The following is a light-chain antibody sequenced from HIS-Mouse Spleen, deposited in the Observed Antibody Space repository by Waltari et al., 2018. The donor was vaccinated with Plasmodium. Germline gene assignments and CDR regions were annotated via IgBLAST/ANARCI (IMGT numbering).Light chain of an antibody. Sequence: AVLTHPFSLSAFPGASASLPSPLLLALNGGTYRISWNPKKPGSPPQYPLRYKSDSDKQQGSGVPSRFSVSKDASANAGILLISGLQSEDEADYYCMIWHSSAWVFGGGTKLTVL. J-gene: IGLJ3*02. V-gene: IGLV5-45*03. CDR1: LALNGGTYR. CDR3: MIWHSSAWV. CDR2: YKSDSDK.